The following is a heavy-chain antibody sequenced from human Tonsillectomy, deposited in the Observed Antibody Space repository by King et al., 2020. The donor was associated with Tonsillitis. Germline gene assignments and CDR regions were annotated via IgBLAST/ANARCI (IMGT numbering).Heavy chain of an antibody. Sequence: DVQLVESGGGLVQPGGSLRLSCAASGFTLNTYAMHWVRQLPGKGLVWFASFSLETDGIKYAASVKGRFIVSRDSAKKSLHLQMNSLKSEDTAVYYCGKDMQPGSMDVWGQGITATVSS. V-gene: IGHV3-9*01. CDR2: FSLETDGI. J-gene: IGHJ6*02. D-gene: IGHD7-27*01. CDR3: GKDMQPGSMDV. CDR1: GFTLNTYA.